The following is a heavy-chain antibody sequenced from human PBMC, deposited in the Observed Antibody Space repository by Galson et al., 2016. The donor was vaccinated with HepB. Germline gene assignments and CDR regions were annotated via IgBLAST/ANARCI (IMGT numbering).Heavy chain of an antibody. D-gene: IGHD5-18*01. CDR3: AKDRGIGYSYGYSSEYYGMDV. CDR1: GFTFNNYA. CDR2: ISGSGGYT. Sequence: SLRLSCAASGFTFNNYAMNWVRQAPGKGLEWVSAISGSGGYTYYAGPVTGRFTISRVNSKNTLYLQMDRLRVEDTAVYYCAKDRGIGYSYGYSSEYYGMDVWGQGTLVTVSS. J-gene: IGHJ6*02. V-gene: IGHV3-23*01.